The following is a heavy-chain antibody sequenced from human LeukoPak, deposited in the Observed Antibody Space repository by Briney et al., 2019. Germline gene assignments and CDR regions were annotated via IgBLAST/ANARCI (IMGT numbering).Heavy chain of an antibody. CDR3: AKDRTTVTTFLDY. CDR1: GFTFSSYS. J-gene: IGHJ4*02. CDR2: ISSASGSI. V-gene: IGHV3-21*05. D-gene: IGHD4-17*01. Sequence: GGSLRLSCAASGFTFSSYSMNWVRQAPGKGLEWVSYISSASGSIYYADSVKGRFTISRDNAKNSLYLQMNSLRAEDTAVYYCAKDRTTVTTFLDYWGQGTLVTVSS.